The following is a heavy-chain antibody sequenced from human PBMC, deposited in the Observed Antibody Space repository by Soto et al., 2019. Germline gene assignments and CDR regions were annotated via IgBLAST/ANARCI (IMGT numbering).Heavy chain of an antibody. V-gene: IGHV3-23*01. CDR2: ISDSGST. Sequence: EVQLLESGGGLVQPGGSLRLSCTASGFTFSTYAMSWVRQAPGKGLEWVSTISDSGSTYYADSVKGRFTISRDNSKTTRYLEMNSLRAEDTAVYYCAKDKGGRYCSRTSCLYSFDYWGQGTLVTVSS. CDR1: GFTFSTYA. J-gene: IGHJ4*02. D-gene: IGHD2-2*01. CDR3: AKDKGGRYCSRTSCLYSFDY.